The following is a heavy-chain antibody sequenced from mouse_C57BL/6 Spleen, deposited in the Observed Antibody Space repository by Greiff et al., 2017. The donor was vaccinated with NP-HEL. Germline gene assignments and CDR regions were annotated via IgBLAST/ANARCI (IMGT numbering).Heavy chain of an antibody. Sequence: QVQLQQPGAELVKPGASVKLSCKASGYTFTSYWMPWVKQRPGQGLEWIGMIHPNSGSTNYNEKFKSKATLTVDKSSSTAYMQLSSLTSEDSAVYYCYYYGSSYGNYWGQGTTLTVSS. V-gene: IGHV1-64*01. CDR2: IHPNSGST. D-gene: IGHD1-1*01. J-gene: IGHJ2*01. CDR3: YYYGSSYGNY. CDR1: GYTFTSYW.